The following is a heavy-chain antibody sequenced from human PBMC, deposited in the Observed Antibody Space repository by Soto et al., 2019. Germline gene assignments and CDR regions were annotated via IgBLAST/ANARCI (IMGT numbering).Heavy chain of an antibody. Sequence: SQTLSLTCAISGDSVSSNSAAWNWIRQSPSRGLEWLGRTYYRSKWYNDYAVSVKSRITINPDTSKNQFSLQLNSVTPEDTDVYYCAREGGPKDYSSSWIAYWGQGTLVTVSS. CDR3: AREGGPKDYSSSWIAY. CDR2: TYYRSKWYN. V-gene: IGHV6-1*01. CDR1: GDSVSSNSAA. D-gene: IGHD6-13*01. J-gene: IGHJ4*02.